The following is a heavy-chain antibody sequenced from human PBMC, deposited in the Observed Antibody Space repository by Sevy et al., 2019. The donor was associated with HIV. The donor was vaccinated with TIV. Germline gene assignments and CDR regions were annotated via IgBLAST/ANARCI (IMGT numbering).Heavy chain of an antibody. J-gene: IGHJ4*02. CDR3: AQEVFGRFDS. V-gene: IGHV3-7*01. Sequence: GGSLRLSCAASGFTFSADWMNWVRQAPGKGLEWVANIKSDGSDKHYVDSVEGRFTISRDNAKNSLYLQMNRLRVEDTAVYYCAQEVFGRFDSWGQGTLVTVSS. CDR1: GFTFSADW. D-gene: IGHD3-16*01. CDR2: IKSDGSDK.